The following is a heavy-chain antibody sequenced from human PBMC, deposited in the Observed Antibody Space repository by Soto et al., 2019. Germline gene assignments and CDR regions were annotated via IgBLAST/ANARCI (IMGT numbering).Heavy chain of an antibody. CDR1: GFSFSTYA. D-gene: IGHD2-8*01. J-gene: IGHJ6*03. Sequence: EVQLLESGGGLVQPGGSLRLSCAASGFSFSTYAMTWVRRAPGKGLEWVSTITPSGGNTYYADSVKVRFTITRDNSENTLYRHMNSLRAEDTAVYYCAGRYCPNGVCYTNYYYYMDIWGEGTTVTVSS. CDR3: AGRYCPNGVCYTNYYYYMDI. V-gene: IGHV3-23*01. CDR2: ITPSGGNT.